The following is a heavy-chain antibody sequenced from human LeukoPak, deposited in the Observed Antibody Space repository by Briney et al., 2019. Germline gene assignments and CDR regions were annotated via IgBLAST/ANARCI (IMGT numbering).Heavy chain of an antibody. CDR2: IIPIFGTA. CDR3: ARDGRPVYQLYAPSNYYYYYYMDV. D-gene: IGHD2-2*01. J-gene: IGHJ6*03. Sequence: GSSVKVSCKASGGTFSSYAISWVRQAPGQGLEWMGGIIPIFGTANYAQKFQGRVTITTDESTSTAYMELSSLRSEDTAVYYCARDGRPVYQLYAPSNYYYYYYMDVWGKGTTVTVSS. CDR1: GGTFSSYA. V-gene: IGHV1-69*05.